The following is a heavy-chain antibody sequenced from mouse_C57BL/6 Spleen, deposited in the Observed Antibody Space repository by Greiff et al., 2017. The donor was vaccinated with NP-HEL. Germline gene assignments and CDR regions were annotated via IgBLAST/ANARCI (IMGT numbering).Heavy chain of an antibody. CDR1: GFTFSDYG. CDR2: ISSGSSTI. CDR3: AIYYYGSSYAMDY. V-gene: IGHV5-17*01. D-gene: IGHD1-1*01. J-gene: IGHJ4*01. Sequence: EVHLVESGGGLVKPGGSLKLSCAASGFTFSDYGMHWVRQAPEKGLEWVAYISSGSSTIYYADTVKGRFTISRDNAKNTLFLQMTSLRSEDTAMYYCAIYYYGSSYAMDYWGQGTSVTVSS.